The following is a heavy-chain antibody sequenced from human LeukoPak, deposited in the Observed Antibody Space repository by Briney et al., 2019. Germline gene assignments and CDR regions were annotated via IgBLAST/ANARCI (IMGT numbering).Heavy chain of an antibody. J-gene: IGHJ3*02. CDR2: ISSSGSTI. CDR3: ASSYSSSVGAFDI. D-gene: IGHD6-13*01. V-gene: IGHV3-48*03. Sequence: GGSLRLSCAASGFTFSSYEMNWVRQAPGKGLEWVSYISSSGSTIYYADSVKGRFTISRDNAKNSLYLQMNSLIAEDTAVYYCASSYSSSVGAFDIWGQGTMVTVSS. CDR1: GFTFSSYE.